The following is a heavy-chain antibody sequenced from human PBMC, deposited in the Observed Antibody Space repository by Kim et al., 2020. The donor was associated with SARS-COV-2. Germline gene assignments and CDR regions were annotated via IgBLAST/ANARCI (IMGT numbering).Heavy chain of an antibody. Sequence: GGSLRLSCAASGFTFDDYAMHWVRQAPGKGLEWVSGISWNSGSIGYADSVKGRFTISRDNAKNSLYLQMNSLRAEDTALYYCAKDADTAMVTWFDYWGQGTLVTVSS. D-gene: IGHD5-18*01. V-gene: IGHV3-9*01. J-gene: IGHJ4*02. CDR1: GFTFDDYA. CDR2: ISWNSGSI. CDR3: AKDADTAMVTWFDY.